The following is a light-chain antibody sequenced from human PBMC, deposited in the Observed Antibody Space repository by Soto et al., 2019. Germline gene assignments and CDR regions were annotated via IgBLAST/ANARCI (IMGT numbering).Light chain of an antibody. J-gene: IGKJ3*01. Sequence: DIQMTQSPPSLSASVGDRVTISCRASQYIDSYINWYQQKPGKAPKLLIYSASSLQSGVPSRFSGSGSGTDFTLTISSLQPEDFATYYCQESDTTPFTFGPGTKVEIK. CDR2: SAS. CDR1: QYIDSY. CDR3: QESDTTPFT. V-gene: IGKV1-39*01.